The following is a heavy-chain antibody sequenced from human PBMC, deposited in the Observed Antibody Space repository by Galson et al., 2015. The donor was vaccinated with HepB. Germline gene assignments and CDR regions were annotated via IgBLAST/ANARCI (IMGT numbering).Heavy chain of an antibody. Sequence: SVKVSCKASGYTFTGYYMHWVRQAPGQGLEWMGWINPNSGGTNYAQKFQGRVTMTRDTSISTAYMELSRLRSDDTAVYYCARVPVNYYDSSGYYYFDYWGQGTLVTVSS. CDR1: GYTFTGYY. J-gene: IGHJ4*02. CDR2: INPNSGGT. CDR3: ARVPVNYYDSSGYYYFDY. D-gene: IGHD3-22*01. V-gene: IGHV1-2*02.